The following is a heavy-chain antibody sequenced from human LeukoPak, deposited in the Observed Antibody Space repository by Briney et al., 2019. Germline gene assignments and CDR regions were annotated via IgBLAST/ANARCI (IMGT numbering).Heavy chain of an antibody. CDR2: IYYSGST. CDR1: GGSISSYY. V-gene: IGHV4-59*01. CDR3: ARPLKGRVGDAFDI. Sequence: KASETLSLTCTVSGGSISSYYWSWIRQPPGKGLEWIGYIYYSGSTNYNPSLKSRVTISVDTSKNQFSLKLSSVTAADTAVYYCARPLKGRVGDAFDIWGQGTMVTVSS. J-gene: IGHJ3*02. D-gene: IGHD3-10*01.